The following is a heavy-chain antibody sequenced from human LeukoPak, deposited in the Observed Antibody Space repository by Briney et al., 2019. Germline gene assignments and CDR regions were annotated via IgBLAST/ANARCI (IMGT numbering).Heavy chain of an antibody. J-gene: IGHJ6*03. CDR1: GGSISSYY. D-gene: IGHD3-10*01. CDR2: IYYSGST. Sequence: PSETLSLTCTVSGGSISSYYWSWIRQPPGKGLEWIGYIYYSGSTNYNPSLKSRVTISVDTSKNQFSLKLSSVTAADTAVYYCARDSLWFGGLSKIYFYYYYMDVWGKGTTVTIAS. V-gene: IGHV4-59*12. CDR3: ARDSLWFGGLSKIYFYYYYMDV.